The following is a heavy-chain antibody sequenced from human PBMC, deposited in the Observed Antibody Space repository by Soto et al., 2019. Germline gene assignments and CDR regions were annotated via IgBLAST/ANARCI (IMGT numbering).Heavy chain of an antibody. J-gene: IGHJ3*01. Sequence: QVKLVESGGGVVQPGRSLRLSCEASGFIFNDYGMHWVRQAPGKGLDWVAVISFDGNNKYYAQSMKGRFTISRDNSKNTLFLHMDSLRREDTAVYHCVKGDLDTAVVNSPDAFDFWGQGTMVTVSS. CDR2: ISFDGNNK. V-gene: IGHV3-30*18. D-gene: IGHD5-18*01. CDR3: VKGDLDTAVVNSPDAFDF. CDR1: GFIFNDYG.